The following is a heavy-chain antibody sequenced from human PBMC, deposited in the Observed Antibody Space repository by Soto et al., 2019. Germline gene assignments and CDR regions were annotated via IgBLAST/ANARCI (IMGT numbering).Heavy chain of an antibody. CDR2: IHGGGNK. CDR3: ASGPSLAARLGWNYFDP. V-gene: IGHV3-53*01. CDR1: GLNVNINY. Sequence: EVQLVESGGTVIQPGESLRLSCATSGLNVNINYVTWVRQAPGKGLEWLSIIHGGGNKFYSDSVKGRFTISTDTSKNTVYLQMSSLTVDDTAVYYCASGPSLAARLGWNYFDPWGQGTLVTVSS. D-gene: IGHD6-6*01. J-gene: IGHJ5*02.